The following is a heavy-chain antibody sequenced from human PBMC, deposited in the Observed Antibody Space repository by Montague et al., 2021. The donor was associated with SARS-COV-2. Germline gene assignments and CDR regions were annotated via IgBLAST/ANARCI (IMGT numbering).Heavy chain of an antibody. CDR1: GGSISSSSYY. CDR2: IFYSGST. CDR3: VEKVEAADS. V-gene: IGHV4-39*01. J-gene: IGHJ5*01. Sequence: SETLSLTCTVSGGSISSSSYYWGWIRQPPGKGLERIGSIFYSGSTYYNPSLKSRVTISVDTSKNQFSLKLSSVTAADTAVYYCVEKVEAADSWGQGTLVTVSS.